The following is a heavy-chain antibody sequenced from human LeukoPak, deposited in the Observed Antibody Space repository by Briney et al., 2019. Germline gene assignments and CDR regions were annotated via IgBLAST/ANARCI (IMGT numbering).Heavy chain of an antibody. Sequence: PSETLSLTCTVSGGSISGVYWNWIRHPPRKGLEWVGYIHTSGSTSFNPSLKSRLSFSIDTSKNQVSLRLSSVTATDTAVYYCTRRRGGWGQGEFDFWGQGIPVTVST. V-gene: IGHV4-4*09. CDR2: IHTSGST. J-gene: IGHJ4*02. CDR3: TRRRGGWGQGEFDF. D-gene: IGHD3-16*01. CDR1: GGSISGVY.